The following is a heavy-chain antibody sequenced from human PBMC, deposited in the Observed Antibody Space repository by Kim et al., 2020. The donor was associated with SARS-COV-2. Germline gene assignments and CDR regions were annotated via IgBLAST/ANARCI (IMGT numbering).Heavy chain of an antibody. CDR3: ARHRYYDSNFDY. CDR1: GGSISRTNYY. D-gene: IGHD3-22*01. Sequence: SETLSLTCSVSGGSISRTNYYWGWIRQTPGKGLEWIGTIHYSGSTYYTPSLKSRVTISVDTSKNQFSLKLSSVTAADTAVYYCARHRYYDSNFDYWGQGTLVTVSS. CDR2: IHYSGST. V-gene: IGHV4-39*01. J-gene: IGHJ4*02.